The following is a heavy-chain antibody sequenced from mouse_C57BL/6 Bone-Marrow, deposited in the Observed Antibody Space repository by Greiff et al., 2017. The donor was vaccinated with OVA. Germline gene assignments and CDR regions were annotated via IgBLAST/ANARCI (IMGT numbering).Heavy chain of an antibody. CDR2: IHPNSGST. CDR1: GYTFTSYW. V-gene: IGHV1-64*01. Sequence: QVQLQQPGAELVKPGASVKLSCKASGYTFTSYWMHWVKQRPGQGLEWIGMIHPNSGSTNYNEKFKSKATLTVDKSSSTAYMQLSSLTSEDSAVYYCAREGAYDYYAMDYWGQGTSVTGSS. CDR3: AREGAYDYYAMDY. J-gene: IGHJ4*01. D-gene: IGHD3-3*01.